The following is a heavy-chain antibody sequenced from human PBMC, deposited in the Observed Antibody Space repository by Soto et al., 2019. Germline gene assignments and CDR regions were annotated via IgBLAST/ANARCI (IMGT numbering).Heavy chain of an antibody. V-gene: IGHV3-21*01. J-gene: IGHJ4*02. CDR3: AREGDYGDSYYFDY. Sequence: EVQLVESGGGLVKPGGSLRLSCAASGFTFSSYSMNWVRQAPGKGLEWVSSISSSSSYIYYADSVKGRFTISRDNAKNPLYLQMNSLRAEDTAVYYCAREGDYGDSYYFDYWGQGTLVTVSS. CDR1: GFTFSSYS. CDR2: ISSSSSYI. D-gene: IGHD4-17*01.